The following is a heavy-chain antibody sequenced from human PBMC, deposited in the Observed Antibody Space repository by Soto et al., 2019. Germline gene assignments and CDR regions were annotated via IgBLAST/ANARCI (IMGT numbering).Heavy chain of an antibody. D-gene: IGHD2-2*01. CDR2: ISLYSDGT. CDR1: GYTFSNYG. J-gene: IGHJ5*02. V-gene: IGHV1-18*01. Sequence: ASVKVSCKTSGYTFSNYGITWVRQAPGQPLEWLGWISLYSDGTNYAQKFQGRVSMTTDTSTATAYMELRSLRSDDTAVYYCARVVPGAEAWFGPWGQGTLVTVSS. CDR3: ARVVPGAEAWFGP.